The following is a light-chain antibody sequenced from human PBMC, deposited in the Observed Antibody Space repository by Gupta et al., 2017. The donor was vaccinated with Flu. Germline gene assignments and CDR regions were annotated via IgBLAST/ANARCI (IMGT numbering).Light chain of an antibody. CDR3: QQYGGSPLT. CDR2: GAS. CDR1: QSVSSSY. Sequence: ENATLSCRASQSVSSSYLAWYQQKPGQAPRLLIYGASSRATGIPDRFSGSGSGTDFTLTISRLDPEDFAVYYCQQYGGSPLTFGGGTKVEIK. J-gene: IGKJ4*01. V-gene: IGKV3-20*01.